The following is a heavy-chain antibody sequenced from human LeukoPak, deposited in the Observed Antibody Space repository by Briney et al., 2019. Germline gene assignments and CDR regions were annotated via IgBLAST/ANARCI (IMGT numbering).Heavy chain of an antibody. CDR3: AKGLVRGVILSPSFDY. CDR2: ISHTGGTT. CDR1: GFTFSTYD. D-gene: IGHD3-10*01. Sequence: GGSLRLSCAASGFTFSTYDMSWVRQAPGKGLEWVSGISHTGGTTNYADSVKGRFTISRDNSKNTLYMQMNSLRAEDTAVYYCAKGLVRGVILSPSFDYWGQGTLVTVSS. J-gene: IGHJ4*02. V-gene: IGHV3-23*01.